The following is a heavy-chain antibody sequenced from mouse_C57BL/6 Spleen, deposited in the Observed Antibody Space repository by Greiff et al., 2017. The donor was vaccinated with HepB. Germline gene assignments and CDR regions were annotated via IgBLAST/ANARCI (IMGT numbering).Heavy chain of an antibody. V-gene: IGHV1-4*01. Sequence: QVQLQQSGAELARPGASVKMSCKASGYTFTSYTMHWVKQRPGPGLEWIGYINPSSGYTKYNQKFKDKATLTADKSSSTAYMQLSSLTSEDSAVYYCARKTTVVAWDYWGQGTTLTVSS. CDR3: ARKTTVVAWDY. CDR2: INPSSGYT. D-gene: IGHD1-1*01. J-gene: IGHJ2*01. CDR1: GYTFTSYT.